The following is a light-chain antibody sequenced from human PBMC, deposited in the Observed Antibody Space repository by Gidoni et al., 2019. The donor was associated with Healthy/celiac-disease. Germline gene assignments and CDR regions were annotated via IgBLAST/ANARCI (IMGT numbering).Light chain of an antibody. Sequence: DIVMTQSPLSLPVTPGEPASISCRSSQSLLHSNGYNYLDWYLQKPGPSPQLLISLGSHRASGVPDRFSGSGSGTDFTLKISRVEAEDVGVYYCMQALQTPRTFGQGTKVEIK. CDR1: QSLLHSNGYNY. V-gene: IGKV2-28*01. CDR2: LGS. CDR3: MQALQTPRT. J-gene: IGKJ1*01.